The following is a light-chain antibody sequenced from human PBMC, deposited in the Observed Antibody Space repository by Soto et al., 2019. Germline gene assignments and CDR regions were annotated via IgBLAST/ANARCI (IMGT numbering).Light chain of an antibody. Sequence: HSVLTQPPSASGSPGQSVTISCTGTSGDIGGYDYVSWYQQHPGKAPKLMIYEVTKRPLGVPDRFSGSKSGNTASLTVSGLQAEDEADYYCSSYAGSNNPYVFGTGTKLTVL. J-gene: IGLJ1*01. V-gene: IGLV2-8*01. CDR2: EVT. CDR3: SSYAGSNNPYV. CDR1: SGDIGGYDY.